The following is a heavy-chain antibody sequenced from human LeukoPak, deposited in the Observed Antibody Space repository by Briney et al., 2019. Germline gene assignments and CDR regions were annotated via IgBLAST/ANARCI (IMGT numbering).Heavy chain of an antibody. D-gene: IGHD4-17*01. CDR2: IWYDGNNE. J-gene: IGHJ2*01. Sequence: PGRSLRLSCAASGFTFSSYTMHWVRQAPGRGLEWVAVIWYDGNNEYYADSVKGRFTISRDNSRNTLYLQMNSLQPEDTAVYYCARDGIPDYARGVRYFDLWGRGTLVTVSS. V-gene: IGHV3-33*01. CDR3: ARDGIPDYARGVRYFDL. CDR1: GFTFSSYT.